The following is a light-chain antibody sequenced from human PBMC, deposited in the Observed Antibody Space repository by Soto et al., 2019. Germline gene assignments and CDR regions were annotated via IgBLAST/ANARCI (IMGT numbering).Light chain of an antibody. Sequence: EIVLTQSPGTLSLSPGERATLSCRASQSVSSSYLAWYQQKPGQAPRLLIYDASNRATGIPARFSGSGSGTDFALTTSSLEAEDVAVYYCQQYVSSPLTFGGGTKVDIK. CDR1: QSVSSSY. V-gene: IGKV3-20*01. CDR3: QQYVSSPLT. J-gene: IGKJ4*01. CDR2: DAS.